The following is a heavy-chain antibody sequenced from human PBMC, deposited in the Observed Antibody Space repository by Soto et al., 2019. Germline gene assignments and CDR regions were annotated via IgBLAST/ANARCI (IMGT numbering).Heavy chain of an antibody. CDR1: GFAFTGNY. CDR3: ARGKFYDSTGYYLDY. D-gene: IGHD3-22*01. Sequence: GASVKVSCKASGFAFTGNYIHWLRQAPGQGLEWMGWINPNTGGTNYAQKFQGWVTMARDTSISTAYMELGRLRSDDTAVYYCARGKFYDSTGYYLDYWGQGTLVTVSS. CDR2: INPNTGGT. V-gene: IGHV1-2*04. J-gene: IGHJ4*02.